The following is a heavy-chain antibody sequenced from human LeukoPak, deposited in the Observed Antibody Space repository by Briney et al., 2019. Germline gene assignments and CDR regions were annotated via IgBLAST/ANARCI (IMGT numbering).Heavy chain of an antibody. V-gene: IGHV3-30*18. D-gene: IGHD3-10*01. CDR1: GFTFSSYG. CDR3: AKEAGLLWFGELLPDSYYYYGMDV. Sequence: AESLTLSCAASGFTFSSYGMHWVRQPPGKGLEWVAVISHNGSNKYYADSVNDRFTMSRDNAKSTLYMQMNSLRAEDTAVYYCAKEAGLLWFGELLPDSYYYYGMDVWGQGTTVTVSS. CDR2: ISHNGSNK. J-gene: IGHJ6*02.